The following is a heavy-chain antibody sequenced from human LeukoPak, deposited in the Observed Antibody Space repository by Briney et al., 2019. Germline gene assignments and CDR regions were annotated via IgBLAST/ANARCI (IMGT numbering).Heavy chain of an antibody. CDR1: GGSVSSYY. CDR2: IYYNGRT. J-gene: IGHJ4*02. Sequence: SETLSLTCTVSGGSVSSYYWSWIRQPPGKGLEWIGYIYYNGRTFYNPSLMSRVTISIDSSTNQFSLQMSSVTAADTAVYYCARYTTRYYFDYWGQGTLVTVSS. CDR3: ARYTTRYYFDY. V-gene: IGHV4-59*02. D-gene: IGHD1-1*01.